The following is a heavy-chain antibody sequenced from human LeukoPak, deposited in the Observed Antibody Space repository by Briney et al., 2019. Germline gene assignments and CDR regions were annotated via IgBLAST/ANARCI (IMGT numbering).Heavy chain of an antibody. CDR1: GFTFSSYS. Sequence: GGTLRLSCSASGFTFSSYSMNWVRQAPGKGLEWVSSISSSSSYIYYADSVKGRFTISRDNAKNSLYLQMNSLRAEDTAVYYCARDYYDSSGVFDYWGQGTLVTVSS. J-gene: IGHJ4*02. V-gene: IGHV3-21*01. D-gene: IGHD3-22*01. CDR2: ISSSSSYI. CDR3: ARDYYDSSGVFDY.